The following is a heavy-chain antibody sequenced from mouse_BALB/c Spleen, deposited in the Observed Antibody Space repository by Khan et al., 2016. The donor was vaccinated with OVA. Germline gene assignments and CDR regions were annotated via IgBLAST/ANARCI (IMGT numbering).Heavy chain of an antibody. V-gene: IGHV10-1*02. J-gene: IGHJ2*01. CDR3: VRSSGYYFDY. Sequence: EVQLVESGGGLVQPKGSLKLACAASGFTFNTYAMNWVRQAPGKGLEWVARIRNKSNNYATYYADSVKDRFTISRDDSQTMLYLQMCNLKTEDTAMYYCVRSSGYYFDYWGQGTTLTVSS. CDR1: GFTFNTYA. D-gene: IGHD3-1*01. CDR2: IRNKSNNYAT.